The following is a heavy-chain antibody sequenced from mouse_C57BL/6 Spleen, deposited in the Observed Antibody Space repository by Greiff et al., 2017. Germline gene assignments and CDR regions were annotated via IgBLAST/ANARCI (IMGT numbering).Heavy chain of an antibody. J-gene: IGHJ1*03. CDR2: IWTGGGT. CDR1: GFSLTSYA. V-gene: IGHV2-9-1*01. D-gene: IGHD2-3*01. Sequence: VMLVESGPGLVAPSQSLSITCTVSGFSLTSYAISWVRQPPGKGLEWLGVIWTGGGTNYNSALKSRLSISKDNSKSQVFLKMNSLQTDDTARYYCASSYDGFPYWYFDVWGTGTTVTVSS. CDR3: ASSYDGFPYWYFDV.